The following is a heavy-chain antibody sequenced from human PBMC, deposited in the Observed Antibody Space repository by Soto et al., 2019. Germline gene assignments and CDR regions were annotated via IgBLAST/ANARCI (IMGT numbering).Heavy chain of an antibody. Sequence: GGSLRLSCAASGFPFSSLALRWVRQAPGKGPEWVAVISSGGSKKFYADSVRGRFTMSRDNLKNILHLQMNSLRPADTAVYYCAKTIGTPSDDSRARGTLLDYWGQGILVTVSS. J-gene: IGHJ4*02. CDR2: ISSGGSKK. V-gene: IGHV3-30*18. CDR1: GFPFSSLA. D-gene: IGHD3-22*01. CDR3: AKTIGTPSDDSRARGTLLDY.